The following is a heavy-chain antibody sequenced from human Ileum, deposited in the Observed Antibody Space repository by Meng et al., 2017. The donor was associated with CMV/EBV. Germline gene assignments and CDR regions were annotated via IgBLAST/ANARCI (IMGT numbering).Heavy chain of an antibody. CDR1: YTFTGYY. CDR2: INPNSGDT. J-gene: IGHJ4*02. CDR3: ARGGYSSSWYPDYFDY. V-gene: IGHV1-2*02. Sequence: YTFTGYYMHWLRQAPGQGPEWMGWINPNSGDTNYPQKFQGRVTMTRDTSISTAYMELRRLRFDDTAVFYCARGGYSSSWYPDYFDYWGQGTLVTVSS. D-gene: IGHD6-13*01.